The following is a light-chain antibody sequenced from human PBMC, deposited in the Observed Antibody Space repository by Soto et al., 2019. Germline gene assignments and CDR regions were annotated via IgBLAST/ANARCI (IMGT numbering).Light chain of an antibody. V-gene: IGKV1-39*01. CDR2: AAS. CDR3: QQSYSTLTIN. J-gene: IGKJ5*01. CDR1: QSISGY. Sequence: DIQMTQSPSSLSASVGDRVTITCRTSQSISGYLNWYRHKPGKAPTLLIYAASTLQSGVPSRFSGSGSGTDFTLTISNLQPEDFATYYCQQSYSTLTINFGQGTRLEIK.